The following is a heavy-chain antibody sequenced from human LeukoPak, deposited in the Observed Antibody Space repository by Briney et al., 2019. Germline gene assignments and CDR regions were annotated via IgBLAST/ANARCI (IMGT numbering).Heavy chain of an antibody. Sequence: GGSLTLSCATSGFTLRSYFMTWVRQAPGKGLEWVATVDQDGSEKYYVDSVKGRFTISRDNARNSLYLHVNSLRAEDTAIYYCARLSRYCRSTSCNDFDYWGQGTLVTVSS. J-gene: IGHJ4*02. CDR3: ARLSRYCRSTSCNDFDY. CDR1: GFTLRSYF. CDR2: VDQDGSEK. D-gene: IGHD2-2*01. V-gene: IGHV3-7*01.